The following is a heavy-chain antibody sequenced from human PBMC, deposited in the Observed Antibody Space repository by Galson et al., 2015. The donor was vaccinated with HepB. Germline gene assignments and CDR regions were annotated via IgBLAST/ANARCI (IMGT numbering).Heavy chain of an antibody. CDR3: ARDAGSSWYEPLHYYYGMDV. CDR2: IWYDGSNK. V-gene: IGHV3-33*01. CDR1: GFTFSSYG. D-gene: IGHD6-13*01. J-gene: IGHJ6*02. Sequence: SLRLSCAASGFTFSSYGMHWVRQAPGKGLEWVAVIWYDGSNKYYADSVKGRFTISRDNSKNTLYLQMNSLRAEDTAVYYCARDAGSSWYEPLHYYYGMDVWGQGTTVTVSS.